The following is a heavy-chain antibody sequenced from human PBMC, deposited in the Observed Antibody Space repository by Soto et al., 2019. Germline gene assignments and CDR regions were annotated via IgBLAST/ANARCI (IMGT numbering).Heavy chain of an antibody. CDR1: KFTFSNYD. CDR3: AKDPEYSALDY. D-gene: IGHD6-6*01. J-gene: IGHJ4*02. Sequence: PGGSLRLSCVASKFTFSNYDMHWVRQAPGKGLEWVALISFEGSNKYYADSVEGRFTISRDNPKNTLYLQMNSLRAEDTAVYYCAKDPEYSALDYWGQGTLVTVSS. CDR2: ISFEGSNK. V-gene: IGHV3-30*18.